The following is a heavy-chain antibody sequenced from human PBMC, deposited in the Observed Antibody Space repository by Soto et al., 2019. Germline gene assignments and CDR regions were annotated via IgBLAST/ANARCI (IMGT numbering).Heavy chain of an antibody. CDR3: ARVITRSHYDTRGYYGFEY. CDR2: IYYSGST. D-gene: IGHD3-22*01. V-gene: IGHV4-30-4*01. CDR1: GGSISSGDYY. J-gene: IGHJ4*02. Sequence: PSETLSLTCTVSGGSISSGDYYWSWIRQPPGKGLEWIGYIYYSGSTYYNPSLKSRVTISVDTSKNQFSLKLSSVTAADTAVYYCARVITRSHYDTRGYYGFEYWGQGTLVTVSS.